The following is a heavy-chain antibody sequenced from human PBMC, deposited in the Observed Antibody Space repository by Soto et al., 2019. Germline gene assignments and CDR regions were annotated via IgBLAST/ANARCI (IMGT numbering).Heavy chain of an antibody. CDR1: GGSISSSDYH. CDR2: IYYRGST. V-gene: IGHV4-39*01. D-gene: IGHD3-3*01. Sequence: QLQLQESGPGLVKPSETLSLTCTVSGGSISSSDYHWGWIRQPPGKGREWIASIYYRGSTDYSPSLRPRVTIAVDTSKHPCALTLSSVTAADAAVYYCARLYYTPHDYSNGVDGGGQGTTVIVSS. J-gene: IGHJ6*02. CDR3: ARLYYTPHDYSNGVDG.